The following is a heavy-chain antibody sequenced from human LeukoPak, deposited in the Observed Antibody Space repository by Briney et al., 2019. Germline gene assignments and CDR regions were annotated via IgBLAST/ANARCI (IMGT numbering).Heavy chain of an antibody. D-gene: IGHD3-22*01. V-gene: IGHV1-2*02. CDR2: INPNSGGT. Sequence: ASVKVSCKASGYTFTGYNMHWVRQAPGQGLEWMGWINPNSGGTNYSQKFQGRVTMTRDRSISTAYMELRRLRSDDTAVYYCARDFVCDYYDSSGGRFDPWGQGTLVTVSS. CDR3: ARDFVCDYYDSSGGRFDP. J-gene: IGHJ5*02. CDR1: GYTFTGYN.